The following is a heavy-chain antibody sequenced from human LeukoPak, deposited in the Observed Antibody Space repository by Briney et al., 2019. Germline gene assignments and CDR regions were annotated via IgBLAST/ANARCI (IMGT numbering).Heavy chain of an antibody. V-gene: IGHV3-23*01. CDR1: GFTFSGFA. CDR3: AKMKGHPLPKYYMDV. CDR2: ISGSGDNT. J-gene: IGHJ6*01. Sequence: GGSLRLSCAAPGFTFSGFAMSWVRRTPGKGLGWVSGISGSGDNTLYADSVKGRFTISRDNSKNTLYLEMNSLRAEDTAIYYCAKMKGHPLPKYYMDVWGQGTTVTVSS. D-gene: IGHD1-26*01.